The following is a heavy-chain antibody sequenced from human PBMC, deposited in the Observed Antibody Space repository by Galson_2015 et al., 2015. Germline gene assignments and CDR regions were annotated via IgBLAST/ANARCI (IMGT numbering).Heavy chain of an antibody. Sequence: SLRLSCAASGFTFSSYTISWVRQAPGKGLEWVSYISSSSATIYYADSVKGRFTISRDNAKNSLYLQMNSLRDEDTAVYYCARDPWRGSYKAFYFDYWGQGTLVTVSS. CDR1: GFTFSSYT. CDR2: ISSSSATI. D-gene: IGHD1-26*01. J-gene: IGHJ4*02. CDR3: ARDPWRGSYKAFYFDY. V-gene: IGHV3-48*02.